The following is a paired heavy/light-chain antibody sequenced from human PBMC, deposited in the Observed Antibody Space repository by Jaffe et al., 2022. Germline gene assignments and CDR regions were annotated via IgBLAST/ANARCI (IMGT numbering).Light chain of an antibody. J-gene: IGLJ3*02. V-gene: IGLV3-21*04. CDR3: QVWDSSSDRWV. CDR1: NIGSKS. Sequence: SYVLTQPPSVSVAPGKTARITCGGNNIGSKSVHWYQQKPGQAPVLVIYYDSDRPSGIPERFSGSNSGNTATLTISRVEAGDEADYYCQVWDSSSDRWVFGGGTKLTVL. CDR2: YDS.
Heavy chain of an antibody. V-gene: IGHV3-48*03. J-gene: IGHJ4*02. CDR1: GFTFSSYE. D-gene: IGHD2-15*01. Sequence: EVQLVESGGGLVQPGGSLRLSCAASGFTFSSYEMNWVRQAPGKGLEWVSYISSSGSTIYYADSVKGRFTISRDNAKNSLYLQMNSLRAEDTAVYYCARGGYCSGGSCYQPAIFDYWGQGTLVTVSS. CDR3: ARGGYCSGGSCYQPAIFDY. CDR2: ISSSGSTI.